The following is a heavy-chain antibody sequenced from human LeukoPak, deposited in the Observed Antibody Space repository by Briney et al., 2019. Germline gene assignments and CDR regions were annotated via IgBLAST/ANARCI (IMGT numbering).Heavy chain of an antibody. D-gene: IGHD3-22*01. CDR3: TTVMLDYYDSSGYFPTED. CDR2: IKSKTDGGTT. CDR1: GFTFSNAW. J-gene: IGHJ4*02. Sequence: GGTLRLSCAASGFTFSNAWMSWVRQAPGKGLEWVGHIKSKTDGGTTDYAAPVKGRFTISRDDSKNTLYLQMNSLKTEDTAVYYCTTVMLDYYDSSGYFPTEDWGQGTLVTVSS. V-gene: IGHV3-15*01.